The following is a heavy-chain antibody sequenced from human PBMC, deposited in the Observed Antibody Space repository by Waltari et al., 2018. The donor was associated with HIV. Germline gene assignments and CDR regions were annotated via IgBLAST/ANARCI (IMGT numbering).Heavy chain of an antibody. CDR2: LSYDGRNK. J-gene: IGHJ5*02. CDR1: GFSFSSYG. CDR3: AKDYFVVVTAAGPFDP. V-gene: IGHV3-30*18. Sequence: QVKLVESGGGVVQPGRSLRLSCAASGFSFSSYGMHWVRQAPGKGVGGGAFLSYDGRNKYYADAVKGRFTISRDNSKNTLYLQMNSRRAEDTAVYYCAKDYFVVVTAAGPFDPWGQGTLVTVSS. D-gene: IGHD2-21*02.